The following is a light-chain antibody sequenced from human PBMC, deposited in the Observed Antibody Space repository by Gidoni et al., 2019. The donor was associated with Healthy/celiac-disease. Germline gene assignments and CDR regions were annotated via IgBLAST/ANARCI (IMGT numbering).Light chain of an antibody. V-gene: IGKV3-11*01. CDR1: QSVSSY. CDR2: DAS. J-gene: IGKJ3*01. CDR3: QQRSNWPPLFT. Sequence: EIVLTQSPATLSLSPGERATLSCRARQSVSSYLAWYQQKPGQATRLLIYDASNRATGIPARFSGSGSGTDFTLTISSLEPEDFAVYYCQQRSNWPPLFTFGPGTKVDIK.